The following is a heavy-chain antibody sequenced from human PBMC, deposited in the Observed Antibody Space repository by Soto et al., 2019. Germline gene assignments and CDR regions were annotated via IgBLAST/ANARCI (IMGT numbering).Heavy chain of an antibody. CDR1: GYTFTNYW. CDR2: VNPDDSTT. CDR3: VRRFCSGTTCRFNWFDP. D-gene: IGHD2-2*01. J-gene: IGHJ5*02. V-gene: IGHV5-51*01. Sequence: PGESLKISCEGSGYTFTNYWIAWARQMPGKGLEWMGIVNPDDSTTTYSQSFQGQVIISADKSVRSAYLQWSSLKDSDTATYYCVRRFCSGTTCRFNWFDPWGQGTLVTVSS.